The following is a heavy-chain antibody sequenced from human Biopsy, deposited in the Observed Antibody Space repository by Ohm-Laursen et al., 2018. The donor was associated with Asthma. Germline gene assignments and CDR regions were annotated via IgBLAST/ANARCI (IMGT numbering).Heavy chain of an antibody. CDR1: GYTFRGYG. D-gene: IGHD5-24*01. J-gene: IGHJ4*02. V-gene: IGHV1-18*04. CDR3: ARHPYNFGGFDY. CDR2: ISPFTGDT. Sequence: SVKVSCKASGYTFRGYGVSWVRQAPGQGLEWMGWISPFTGDTHFGQKFQGRVTMTTDTSTDTAYMELRSLRSDDTAVYYCARHPYNFGGFDYWGQGSLVLVSS.